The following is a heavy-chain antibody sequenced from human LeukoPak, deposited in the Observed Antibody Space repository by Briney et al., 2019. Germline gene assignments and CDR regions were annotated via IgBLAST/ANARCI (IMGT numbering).Heavy chain of an antibody. Sequence: PSQTLSLTCTVSGGSISSGSYYWSWIRQPPGKGLEWIGYIYYSGSTNYNPSLKSRVTISVDTSKNQFSLKLSSVTAADTAVYYCARSQHQLVGTYYYYYMDVWGKGTTVTVSS. V-gene: IGHV4-61*01. CDR1: GGSISSGSYY. D-gene: IGHD6-6*01. J-gene: IGHJ6*03. CDR3: ARSQHQLVGTYYYYYMDV. CDR2: IYYSGST.